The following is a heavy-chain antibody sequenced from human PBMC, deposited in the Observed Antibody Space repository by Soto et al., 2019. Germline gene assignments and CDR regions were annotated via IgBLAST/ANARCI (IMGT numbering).Heavy chain of an antibody. CDR1: GGTFNTYG. Sequence: SVKVSCKASGGTFNTYGFIWVRQAPGQGLEWMGGIIPIFGTANYAQKFQGRVTITADESTSTAYMELSSLRSEDTAVYYCARAPIAGAFDIWGQGTMVTVSS. CDR3: ARAPIAGAFDI. J-gene: IGHJ3*02. V-gene: IGHV1-69*13. D-gene: IGHD3-16*02. CDR2: IIPIFGTA.